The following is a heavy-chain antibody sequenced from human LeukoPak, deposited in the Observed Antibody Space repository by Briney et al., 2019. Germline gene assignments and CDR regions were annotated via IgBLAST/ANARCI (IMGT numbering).Heavy chain of an antibody. CDR2: ISSSSSYI. CDR1: GFTFSSYS. V-gene: IGHV3-21*01. J-gene: IGHJ4*02. D-gene: IGHD3-22*01. CDR3: ARDSASYYYDSSGYNYRGQSDY. Sequence: GGSLRLSCAASGFTFSSYSMNWVRQTPGKGLEWVSSISSSSSYIYYADSVKGRFTISRDNAKNSLYLQMNSLRAEDTAVYYCARDSASYYYDSSGYNYRGQSDYWGQGTLVTVSS.